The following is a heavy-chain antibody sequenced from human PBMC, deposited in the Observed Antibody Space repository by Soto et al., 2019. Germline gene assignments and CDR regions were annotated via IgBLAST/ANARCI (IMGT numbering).Heavy chain of an antibody. Sequence: EVHLVESGGGLVQPGGSLRLSCAASGFTFSSYWMSWVRQAPGKGLEWVAIIKQDGSEQDYVDSVKGRFIISRDNAKNSQYLQMNRLRVEDTAMYYCAGGSGWLQTDWGQGTLVTVSS. CDR3: AGGSGWLQTD. D-gene: IGHD6-19*01. CDR1: GFTFSSYW. J-gene: IGHJ4*02. V-gene: IGHV3-7*04. CDR2: IKQDGSEQ.